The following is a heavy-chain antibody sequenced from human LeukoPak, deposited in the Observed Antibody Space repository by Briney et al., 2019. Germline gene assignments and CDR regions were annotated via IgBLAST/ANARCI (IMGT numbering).Heavy chain of an antibody. CDR1: GFTFSSYA. CDR2: IGGRDGGT. V-gene: IGHV3-23*01. J-gene: IGHJ5*02. D-gene: IGHD2-15*01. CDR3: AKLGYCSGGSCYRWLDP. Sequence: PGGSLRLSCAASGFTFSSYAMSWVRHAPGKGLEWVSTIGGRDGGTYYADSVKGRFTVSRDNSKDTLYLQVNSLRAEDTAVCYCAKLGYCSGGSCYRWLDPWGQGTLVTVSS.